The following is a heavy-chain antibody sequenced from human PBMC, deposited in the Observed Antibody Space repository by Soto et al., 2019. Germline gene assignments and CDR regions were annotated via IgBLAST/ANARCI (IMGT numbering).Heavy chain of an antibody. CDR1: GLSFSIYA. CDR3: AKAVGIEVVAGAGWYFHYFDY. CDR2: ISGSGDTT. D-gene: IGHD2-15*01. Sequence: PGGSLRLSCAASGLSFSIYAMNWVRQAAGKGLEWVSGISGSGDTTYYADSVKGRFTISRDNSRSTLYLQMHSLRAEDTAVYYCAKAVGIEVVAGAGWYFHYFDYWGQGTLVTVSS. V-gene: IGHV3-23*01. J-gene: IGHJ4*02.